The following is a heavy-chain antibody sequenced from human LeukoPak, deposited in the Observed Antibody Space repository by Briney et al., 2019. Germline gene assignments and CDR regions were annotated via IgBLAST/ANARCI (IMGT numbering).Heavy chain of an antibody. CDR3: ARDRLGIGFDY. CDR1: GGSISSYY. J-gene: IGHJ4*02. Sequence: RPSETLSLTCTVSGGSISSYYWSWIRQPPGKGLEWIGYIYYSGSTNYNPSLKSRVTISVDTSKNQFSLKLSSVTAADTAVYYCARDRLGIGFDYWGQGTLVTVSS. D-gene: IGHD7-27*01. V-gene: IGHV4-59*01. CDR2: IYYSGST.